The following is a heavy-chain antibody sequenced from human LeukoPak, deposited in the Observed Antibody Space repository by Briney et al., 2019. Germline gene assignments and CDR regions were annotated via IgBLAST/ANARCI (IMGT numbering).Heavy chain of an antibody. CDR3: AREPPSVFDYYGMDV. CDR1: GYTFTSYG. Sequence: ASVKVSCKASGYTFTSYGISWVRQAPGQGLEWMGWISAYNGNTNYAQKLQGRVTMTTDTSTSTAYMGLRSLRSDDTAVYYCAREPPSVFDYYGMDVWGQGTTVTVSS. CDR2: ISAYNGNT. J-gene: IGHJ6*02. D-gene: IGHD1-14*01. V-gene: IGHV1-18*01.